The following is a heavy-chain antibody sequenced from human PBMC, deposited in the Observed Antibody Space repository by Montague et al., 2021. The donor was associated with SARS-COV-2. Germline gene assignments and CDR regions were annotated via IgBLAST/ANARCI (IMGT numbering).Heavy chain of an antibody. J-gene: IGHJ4*02. CDR3: ARGRQHFNMIVVVMTGGEYYFDY. V-gene: IGHV4-34*01. D-gene: IGHD3-22*01. Sequence: SETLSLTCAVYGGSFSDNYWSWIRKPPGKGLEWMGEFNHRGTSNYNPSLKSRASISVDTSKNQFSLYLGSVTAADTAVYYCARGRQHFNMIVVVMTGGEYYFDYWGQGTLVTVSS. CDR2: FNHRGTS. CDR1: GGSFSDNY.